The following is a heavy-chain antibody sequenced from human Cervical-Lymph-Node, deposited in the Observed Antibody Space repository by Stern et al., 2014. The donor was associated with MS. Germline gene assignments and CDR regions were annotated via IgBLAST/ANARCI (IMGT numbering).Heavy chain of an antibody. CDR3: ARGAGDNWFDP. Sequence: VQLVQSGDDVKKPGSSVRVSCKASGGISWLRQAPGQGLEWMGGITLFVGPGTLTYAHTSQGRLTIMADTSPTTTYMELSSLRFNDTPVYYCARGAGDNWFDPWGQGTLVSVSS. CDR1: GG. D-gene: IGHD3-10*01. V-gene: IGHV1-69*06. J-gene: IGHJ5*02. CDR2: ITLFVGPGTL.